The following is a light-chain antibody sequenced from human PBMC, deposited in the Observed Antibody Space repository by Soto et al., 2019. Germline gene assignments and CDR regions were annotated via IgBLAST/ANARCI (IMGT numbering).Light chain of an antibody. Sequence: EIVLTQSPGTLSLSPGERATLSCRASQSVGSSHLAWYQQKPGQAPRLLIYGASSRATGIPDRFSGSGSGTDFTLTISRLEPEDFAVYYCQQYGSAPWTFGQGNKVDIK. CDR3: QQYGSAPWT. V-gene: IGKV3-20*01. CDR2: GAS. J-gene: IGKJ1*01. CDR1: QSVGSSH.